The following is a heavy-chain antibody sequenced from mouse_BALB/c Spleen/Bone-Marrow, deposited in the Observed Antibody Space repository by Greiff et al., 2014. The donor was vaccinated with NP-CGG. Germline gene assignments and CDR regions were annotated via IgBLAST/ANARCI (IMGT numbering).Heavy chain of an antibody. J-gene: IGHJ3*01. D-gene: IGHD2-4*01. CDR2: IGSGGSYT. CDR3: SRLSYDYDGAWFAY. CDR1: GFTFSSYD. Sequence: VQLKQSGGDSVRPGGSQKLSCAASGFTFSSYDMSWVRQTPDKRLEWVATIGSGGSYTYYPDSVKGRFTISRDNAKNTLYLQMSSLKSEDTAMYYCSRLSYDYDGAWFAYWGQGTLVTVSA. V-gene: IGHV5-6*01.